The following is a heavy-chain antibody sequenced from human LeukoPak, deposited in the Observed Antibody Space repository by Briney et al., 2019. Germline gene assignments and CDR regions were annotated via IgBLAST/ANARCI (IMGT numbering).Heavy chain of an antibody. J-gene: IGHJ4*01. CDR3: VRGLNSFDV. V-gene: IGHV3-72*01. CDR2: SRIKADGYIT. Sequence: GGSLRLSCVVSGFTFSDHYLDWVRQAPGRGLEWVGRSRIKADGYITQYAASVKDRFTISRDGSKDSLLLQMNSPKTEDTAIYYCVRGLNSFDVWGQATPLTV. CDR1: GFTFSDHY.